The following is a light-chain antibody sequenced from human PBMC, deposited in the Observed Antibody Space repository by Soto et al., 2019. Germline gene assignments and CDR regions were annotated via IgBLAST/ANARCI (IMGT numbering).Light chain of an antibody. V-gene: IGLV4-69*01. Sequence: QAVLTHPPSASASLGASVKVTCTLSSGHNSYAIAWHQQQPEKGPRYLMKLNSDGSHSKGDGIPDRFSGSSSGAERYLTISSLQSEDEADYYCQTWSTDIRVFGGGTQLTVL. CDR2: LNSDGSH. CDR1: SGHNSYA. J-gene: IGLJ3*02. CDR3: QTWSTDIRV.